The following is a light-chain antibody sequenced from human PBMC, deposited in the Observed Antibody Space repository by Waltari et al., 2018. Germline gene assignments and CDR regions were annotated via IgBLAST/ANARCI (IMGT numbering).Light chain of an antibody. V-gene: IGLV2-11*01. CDR3: CSYAGADTSVV. Sequence: QSALTQPRSVSGSPGQSVTISCTGTSSDIGGYDFVSCYQQYTGKAPKLIIYDVNKRPPGVPDRFSGSKSGNTASLTISGLLNEDEADYYCCSYAGADTSVVFGGGTTLTVL. CDR2: DVN. J-gene: IGLJ2*01. CDR1: SSDIGGYDF.